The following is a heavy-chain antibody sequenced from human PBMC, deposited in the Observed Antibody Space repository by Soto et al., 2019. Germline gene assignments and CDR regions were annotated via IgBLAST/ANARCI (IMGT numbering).Heavy chain of an antibody. V-gene: IGHV1-3*05. CDR2: INAGNGNT. Sequence: QVQLVQSGAEEKKPGASVKVSCKASGYTFTSYAMHWVRQAPGQRLEWMGWINAGNGNTKYSQKLQGRGTITRDTSTSTPYMELSSLRSEDTAVYYCASESYGGEFDYWGQGPLVTVSS. J-gene: IGHJ4*02. CDR3: ASESYGGEFDY. D-gene: IGHD4-17*01. CDR1: GYTFTSYA.